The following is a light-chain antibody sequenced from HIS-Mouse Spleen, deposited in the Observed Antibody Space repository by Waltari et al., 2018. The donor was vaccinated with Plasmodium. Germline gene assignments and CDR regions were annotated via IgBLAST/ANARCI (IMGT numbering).Light chain of an antibody. CDR1: RRDVGGSNS. CDR2: EVS. V-gene: IGLV2-8*01. CDR3: SSYAGSNNLV. Sequence: QSALTQPPSASGSPGQSVTISCPGTRRDVGGSNSVSWYQQHPGKAPKLMIYEVSKRPSGVPDRFSGSKSGNTASLTVSGLQAEDEADYYCSSYAGSNNLVFGGGTKLTVL. J-gene: IGLJ2*01.